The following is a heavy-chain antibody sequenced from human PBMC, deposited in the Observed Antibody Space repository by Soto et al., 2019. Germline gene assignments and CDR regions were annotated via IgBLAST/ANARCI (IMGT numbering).Heavy chain of an antibody. D-gene: IGHD1-26*01. CDR2: TYYRSKWYN. Sequence: SQTLSLTCGISGGSVSSHNAAWCWIRQAPSRGLEGLGRTYYRSKWYNDYAVSVKSRITINPDTSKNQFSLQLNSVTPEDTAVYYCARESGSYSYWGQGTLVTVSS. J-gene: IGHJ1*01. CDR1: GGSVSSHNAA. CDR3: ARESGSYSY. V-gene: IGHV6-1*01.